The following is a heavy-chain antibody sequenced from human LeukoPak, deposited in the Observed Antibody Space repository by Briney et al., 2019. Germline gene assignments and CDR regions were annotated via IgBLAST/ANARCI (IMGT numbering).Heavy chain of an antibody. CDR2: IKRDGSEK. V-gene: IGHV3-7*04. D-gene: IGHD5-18*01. CDR3: TRGPHDSAMGD. CDR1: GFTFTDYW. Sequence: PGGSLRLSCAASGFTFTDYWMSWVRQAPGKGLEWVANIKRDGSEKYYVDSVKGRFTISRDNAKNSLYLQLNSLRTEDTAVYYCTRGPHDSAMGDWGQGTLVTVSS. J-gene: IGHJ4*02.